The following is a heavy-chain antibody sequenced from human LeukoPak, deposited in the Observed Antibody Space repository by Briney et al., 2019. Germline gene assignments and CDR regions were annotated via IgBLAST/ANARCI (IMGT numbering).Heavy chain of an antibody. D-gene: IGHD6-6*01. J-gene: IGHJ4*02. CDR1: GYTFSGYY. Sequence: ASVKVSCKASGYTFSGYYIHWVRQVPGQGLEWMGWINPNTGGTSYAQKFQGRVTMTKDTSITAAYMELNRLRSDDTAVYYCARWIYSNSSPTYDSWGQGTLVTVSS. CDR3: ARWIYSNSSPTYDS. CDR2: INPNTGGT. V-gene: IGHV1-2*02.